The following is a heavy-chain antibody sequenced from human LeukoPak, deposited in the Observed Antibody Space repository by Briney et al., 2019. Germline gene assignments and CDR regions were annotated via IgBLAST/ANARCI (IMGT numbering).Heavy chain of an antibody. CDR3: ARGDPSSGYDFDY. Sequence: PGGSLRLSCAASGFTFSSYGMHWVRQAPGKGLEWVAVTWYDGSNKYYADSVKGRFTISRDNSKNTLYLQMNSLRAEDTAVYYCARGDPSSGYDFDYWGQGTLVTVSS. CDR2: TWYDGSNK. J-gene: IGHJ4*02. D-gene: IGHD5-12*01. CDR1: GFTFSSYG. V-gene: IGHV3-33*01.